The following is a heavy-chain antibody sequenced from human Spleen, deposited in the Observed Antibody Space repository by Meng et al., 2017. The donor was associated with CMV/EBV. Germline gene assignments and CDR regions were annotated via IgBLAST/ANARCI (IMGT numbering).Heavy chain of an antibody. CDR1: GGSISSSTYY. J-gene: IGHJ6*02. V-gene: IGHV4-39*07. CDR2: IYFLGSS. D-gene: IGHD3-10*01. Sequence: SETLSLICTVSGGSISSSTYYWGWIRQPPGKGLEWIGSIYFLGSSYYNPSLKSRVTISVDTSKNQFSLKLSSVTAADTAVYYCARDPRVNGMDVWGQGTTVTVSS. CDR3: ARDPRVNGMDV.